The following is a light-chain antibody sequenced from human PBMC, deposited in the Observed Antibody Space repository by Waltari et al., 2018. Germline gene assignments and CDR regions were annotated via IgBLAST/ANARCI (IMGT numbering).Light chain of an antibody. Sequence: EIVMTQSPATLSVSTGERATLSCRASQSVSSNLAWYQQKPGQAPRLLIYGASTRATGIPAGFSGSGSGTEFTLTISSMQSEDFAVYYCQQYNNWPGTFGQGTKLEIK. J-gene: IGKJ2*01. CDR2: GAS. V-gene: IGKV3-15*01. CDR1: QSVSSN. CDR3: QQYNNWPGT.